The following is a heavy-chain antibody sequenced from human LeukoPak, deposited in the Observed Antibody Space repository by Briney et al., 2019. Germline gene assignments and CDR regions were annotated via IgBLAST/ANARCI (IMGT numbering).Heavy chain of an antibody. CDR1: GGSISTYF. Sequence: SETLSLTCTVSGGSISTYFWTWIRQPPGKGLEWIGNTYYSGSTNYRPSLKSRATISVDTSRNQFSLRLSSVTAADTALYYCARCQSKYFYDRGGFDIWGQGTMVTVSS. CDR3: ARCQSKYFYDRGGFDI. J-gene: IGHJ3*02. D-gene: IGHD3-22*01. CDR2: TYYSGST. V-gene: IGHV4-59*01.